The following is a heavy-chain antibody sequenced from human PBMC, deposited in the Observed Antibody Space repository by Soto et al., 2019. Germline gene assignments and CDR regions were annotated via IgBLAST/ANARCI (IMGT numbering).Heavy chain of an antibody. CDR3: ARVGSGYVRGFDY. D-gene: IGHD5-12*01. CDR2: IYFTGST. V-gene: IGHV4-59*01. CDR1: GGSISNYY. Sequence: QVQLQESGPGLMKPSETVSLTCTVSGGSISNYYWSWIRQPPGKGLEWIGYIYFTGSTRYNSSLKSRVTISVDTSKNQFSLKLYSVTAADTAVYYCARVGSGYVRGFDYWGQGILVTVSS. J-gene: IGHJ4*02.